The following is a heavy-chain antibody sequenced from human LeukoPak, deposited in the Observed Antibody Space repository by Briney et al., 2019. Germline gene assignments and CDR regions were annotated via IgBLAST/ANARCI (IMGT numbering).Heavy chain of an antibody. D-gene: IGHD1-1*01. J-gene: IGHJ5*02. V-gene: IGHV4-4*07. CDR3: ASLKLERRRHNWFDP. Sequence: PSETLSLTCTVSGHSMRDDYWGWIRQPAGRGLEWIGRIYSSANIDYNPSLESRVTLSIDTSKNQFSLKLSSVTAADTAVYYSASLKLERRRHNWFDPWGQGTLVTVSS. CDR1: GHSMRDDY. CDR2: IYSSANI.